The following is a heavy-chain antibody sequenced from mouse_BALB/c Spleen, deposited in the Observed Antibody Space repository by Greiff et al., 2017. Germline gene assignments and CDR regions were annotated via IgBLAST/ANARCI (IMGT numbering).Heavy chain of an antibody. CDR3: ARGKNLYDRYYYAMDY. CDR2: INPSSGYT. D-gene: IGHD2-14*01. Sequence: QVQLQQSAAELARPGASVKMSCKASGYTFTSYTMHWVKQRPGQGLEWIGYINPSSGYTEYNQKFKDKTTLTADKSSSTAYMQLSSLTSEDSAVYYCARGKNLYDRYYYAMDYWGQGTSVTVSS. V-gene: IGHV1-4*02. J-gene: IGHJ4*01. CDR1: GYTFTSYT.